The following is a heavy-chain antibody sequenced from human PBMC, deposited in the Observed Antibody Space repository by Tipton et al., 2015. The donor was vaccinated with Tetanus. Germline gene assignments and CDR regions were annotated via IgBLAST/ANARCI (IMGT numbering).Heavy chain of an antibody. V-gene: IGHV4-39*01. CDR2: IYYSGST. CDR3: ARSADNWFDP. CDR1: GGSISTRNYF. J-gene: IGHJ5*02. Sequence: TLSLTCTVSGGSISTRNYFWGWIRQAPGKGLEWIGNIYYSGSTDYNPSLKSRVAISVDTSKNQFSLKLSSVTAADTAVYYCARSADNWFDPWGQGTLVTVSS.